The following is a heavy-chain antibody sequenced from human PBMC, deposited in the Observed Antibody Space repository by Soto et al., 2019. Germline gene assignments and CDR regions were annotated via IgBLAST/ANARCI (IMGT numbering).Heavy chain of an antibody. CDR3: ARDVAMPTGLGLGY. V-gene: IGHV3-30*03. CDR1: GFAFTNYG. CDR2: ISNDGSKK. D-gene: IGHD6-19*01. Sequence: GGSLRLSCAASGFAFTNYGIHWVRQAPGKGLEWVAHISNDGSKKFYGDSVKGRFTISRDNSENTVYLQMTSLRPDDTAVFYCARDVAMPTGLGLGYWGQGTLVTVSS. J-gene: IGHJ4*02.